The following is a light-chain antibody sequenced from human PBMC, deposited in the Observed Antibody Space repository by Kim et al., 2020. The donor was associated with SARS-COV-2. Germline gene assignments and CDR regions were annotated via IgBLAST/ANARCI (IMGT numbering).Light chain of an antibody. J-gene: IGKJ2*01. Sequence: SASLGDRVTITCRASENINTWLAWYQQKPGKAPNLRIYLASTLETGVPPRFSGSGSGTDFTLTISSLQPDDFATYYCQHYSRFPYTFGQGTKLEI. CDR1: ENINTW. V-gene: IGKV1-5*03. CDR3: QHYSRFPYT. CDR2: LAS.